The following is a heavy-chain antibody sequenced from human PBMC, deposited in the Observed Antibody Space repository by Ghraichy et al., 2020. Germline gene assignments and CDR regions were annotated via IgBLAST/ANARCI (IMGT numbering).Heavy chain of an antibody. CDR2: IYYSGRT. CDR3: ARDRSVASGDTFYFYGMDV. D-gene: IGHD2-21*01. V-gene: IGHV4-59*01. CDR1: GGSISSYY. J-gene: IGHJ6*02. Sequence: SETLSLTCSVSGGSISSYYWSWIRQPPGKGLEWIGYIYYSGRTKYNPSLKSRVTISVDTSKNQFSLKLSSVTAADTAVYYCARDRSVASGDTFYFYGMDVWGQGTTITVSS.